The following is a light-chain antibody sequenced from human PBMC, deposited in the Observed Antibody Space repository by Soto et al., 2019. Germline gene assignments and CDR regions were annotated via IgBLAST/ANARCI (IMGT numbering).Light chain of an antibody. V-gene: IGKV3-15*01. CDR3: QQYNNWPWT. J-gene: IGKJ1*01. CDR1: QSVSSD. CDR2: GAS. Sequence: EIVMTQSPSTLSLSTGERATLSCRASQSVSSDLAWYQQVPGQAPRLLIFGASTRATGIPARFSGSGSGTEFTLTISSLQSEDFAVYYCQQYNNWPWTFGQGTKVDVK.